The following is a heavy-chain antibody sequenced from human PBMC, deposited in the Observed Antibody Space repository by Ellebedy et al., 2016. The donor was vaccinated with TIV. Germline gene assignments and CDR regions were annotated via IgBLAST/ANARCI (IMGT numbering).Heavy chain of an antibody. J-gene: IGHJ6*03. CDR2: INPSAGYT. CDR3: ARDRLSEVLNGGLGVNQLLAPYYMDV. D-gene: IGHD2-2*01. CDR1: RYTFTSYY. V-gene: IGHV1-46*01. Sequence: ASVKVSXKASRYTFTSYYMHWVRQAPGQGLEWMGIINPSAGYTNYAQKFQGRVTIIADESTSTAYMELSSLRSEDTAVYYCARDRLSEVLNGGLGVNQLLAPYYMDVWGKGTTVTVSS.